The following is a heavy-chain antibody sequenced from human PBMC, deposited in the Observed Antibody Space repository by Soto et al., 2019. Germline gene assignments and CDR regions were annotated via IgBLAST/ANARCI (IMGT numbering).Heavy chain of an antibody. J-gene: IGHJ3*02. D-gene: IGHD2-15*01. CDR1: GGSFSGYY. V-gene: IGHV4-34*01. CDR2: INHSGST. Sequence: QVQLQQWGAGLLKPSETLCLTCAVYGGSFSGYYWSWIRQPPGKGLEWIGEINHSGSTNYNPSLKSRVTISVDTSKNQFSLKLSSVTAADTAVYYCASGGSRFWGAFDIWGQGTMVTVSS. CDR3: ASGGSRFWGAFDI.